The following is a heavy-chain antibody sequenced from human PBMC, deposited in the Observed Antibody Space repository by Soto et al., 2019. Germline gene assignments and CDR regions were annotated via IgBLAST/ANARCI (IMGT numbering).Heavy chain of an antibody. CDR3: ARDQKLRLGGSPRRPFDY. Sequence: GGSLRLSCAASGFTFSSYSMNWVRQAPGKGLEWVSSISSSSSYIYYADSVKGRFTISRDNAKNSLYLQMNSLRAEDTAVYYCARDQKLRLGGSPRRPFDYWGQGTLVTVSS. D-gene: IGHD3-16*01. CDR2: ISSSSSYI. V-gene: IGHV3-21*01. J-gene: IGHJ4*02. CDR1: GFTFSSYS.